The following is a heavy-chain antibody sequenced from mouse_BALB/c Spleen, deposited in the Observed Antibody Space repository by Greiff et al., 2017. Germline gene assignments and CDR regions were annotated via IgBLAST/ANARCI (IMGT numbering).Heavy chain of an antibody. CDR1: GYTFTNYW. Sequence: VQLQESGAELVRPGTSVKISCKASGYTFTNYWLGWVKQRPGHGLEWIGDIYPGGGYTNYNEKFKGKATLTADTSSSTAYMQLSSLTSEDSAVYFCATSGNIKAMDYWGQGTSVTVSS. D-gene: IGHD3-1*01. V-gene: IGHV1-63*02. CDR3: ATSGNIKAMDY. CDR2: IYPGGGYT. J-gene: IGHJ4*01.